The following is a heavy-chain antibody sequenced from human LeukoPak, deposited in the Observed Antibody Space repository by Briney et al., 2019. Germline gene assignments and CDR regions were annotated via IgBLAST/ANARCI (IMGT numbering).Heavy chain of an antibody. CDR1: GFTFSRNG. V-gene: IGHV3-23*01. Sequence: PGGSLRLSCAASGFTFSRNGMTWVRQAPGKGLEWVSAISGSGGNTYYADSVKGRFTISRDNSKNTLYLQMNSLRAEDTAVYYCARDPRTVRIWGQGTLVTVSS. CDR3: ARDPRTVRI. J-gene: IGHJ4*02. D-gene: IGHD1-1*01. CDR2: ISGSGGNT.